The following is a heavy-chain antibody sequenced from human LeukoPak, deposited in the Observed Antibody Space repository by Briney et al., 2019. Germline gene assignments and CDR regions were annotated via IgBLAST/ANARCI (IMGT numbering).Heavy chain of an antibody. CDR1: GGSISSSSYY. Sequence: SETLSLTCTVSGGSISSSSYYWGWIRQPPGKGLEWIGSIFYSGSTNYNPSLKSRVTISVDTSKNQFSLKLSSVTAADTAVDYCARGSAYYYYMDVWGKGTTVTISS. J-gene: IGHJ6*03. V-gene: IGHV4-39*07. CDR3: ARGSAYYYYMDV. CDR2: IFYSGST.